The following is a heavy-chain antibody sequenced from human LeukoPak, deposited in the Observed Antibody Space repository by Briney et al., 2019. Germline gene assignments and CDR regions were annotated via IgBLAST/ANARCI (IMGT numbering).Heavy chain of an antibody. CDR3: ARDSPFTYSGSYLDY. V-gene: IGHV3-33*01. CDR1: GFIFSSYG. J-gene: IGHJ4*02. Sequence: GGSLRLSCAASGFIFSSYGMHWVRQAPGKGLEWVAVIWYNGSKKYYADSVKGRFTISRDNSKNTLYLQMNSLRAEDTAVYYCARDSPFTYSGSYLDYWGQGTLVTVSS. D-gene: IGHD1-26*01. CDR2: IWYNGSKK.